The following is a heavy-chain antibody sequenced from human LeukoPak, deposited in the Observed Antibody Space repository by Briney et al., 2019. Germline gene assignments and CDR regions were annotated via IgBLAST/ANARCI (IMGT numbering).Heavy chain of an antibody. CDR1: GFTFSTYA. CDR2: ISGSTGRT. J-gene: IGHJ4*02. D-gene: IGHD2-21*02. Sequence: GGSLRLSCAASGFTFSTYAMSWVRQAPGKGLEWVSAISGSTGRTYYADSVKGRFTISRDNAKNSLYLQMNSLRAEDTAVYYCARDAINTYCGGDCYSPLDYWGQGTLVTVSS. CDR3: ARDAINTYCGGDCYSPLDY. V-gene: IGHV3-23*01.